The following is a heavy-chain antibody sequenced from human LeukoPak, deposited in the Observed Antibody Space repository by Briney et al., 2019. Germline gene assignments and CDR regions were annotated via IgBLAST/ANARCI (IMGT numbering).Heavy chain of an antibody. CDR3: ARGLTIFGVVIIPSGYFDY. J-gene: IGHJ4*02. V-gene: IGHV4-34*01. D-gene: IGHD3-3*01. CDR2: INHSGST. Sequence: PSETLSLTCAVYGGSFSGYYWSWIRQPPGKGLEWIGEINHSGSTNYNPSLKSRVTISVDTSKNQFSLKLSSVTAADTAVYYCARGLTIFGVVIIPSGYFDYWGQGTLVTVSS. CDR1: GGSFSGYY.